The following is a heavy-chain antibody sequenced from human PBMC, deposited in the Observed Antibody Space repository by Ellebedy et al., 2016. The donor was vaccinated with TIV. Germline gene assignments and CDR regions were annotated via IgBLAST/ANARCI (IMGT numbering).Heavy chain of an antibody. CDR1: GFTFSTYW. V-gene: IGHV3-23*01. J-gene: IGHJ4*02. D-gene: IGHD3-22*01. CDR2: ISHTGSRT. Sequence: GESLKISCVASGFTFSTYWMSWVRQAPGKGLEWVSTISHTGSRTYYADSVEGRFTISRDNSKKTLYLQMNSLRAEDTAIYYCAKGRGGGSDSSAPRYYFDYWGLGTLVTVSS. CDR3: AKGRGGGSDSSAPRYYFDY.